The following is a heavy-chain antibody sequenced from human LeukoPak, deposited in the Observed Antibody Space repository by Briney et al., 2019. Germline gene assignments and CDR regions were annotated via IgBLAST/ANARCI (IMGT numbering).Heavy chain of an antibody. D-gene: IGHD6-6*01. CDR1: GGTFSSYA. CDR2: IIPIFGTA. J-gene: IGHJ4*02. V-gene: IGHV1-69*05. Sequence: SVKVSCKASGGTFSSYAISWVRQAPGQGLEWMGGIIPIFGTANYAQKFQGRVTITTDESTSTAYMELSSLRSEDTAVYYCAREGGLYSSSSFDYWGQGTLVTVSS. CDR3: AREGGLYSSSSFDY.